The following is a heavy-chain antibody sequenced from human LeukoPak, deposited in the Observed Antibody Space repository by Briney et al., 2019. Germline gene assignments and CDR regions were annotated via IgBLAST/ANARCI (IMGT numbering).Heavy chain of an antibody. CDR1: GFTFSSYW. Sequence: GGCLRLSCVASGFTFSSYWLSWVRQAPRKGVEWVANIKQDGSEKYNGDSVKGRFTPSRDNAKNSLFLQMNILRAEDTAVYYCAREGGDSGAGYFDYGGQGNLVTVSS. J-gene: IGHJ4*02. V-gene: IGHV3-7*01. D-gene: IGHD2-21*01. CDR2: IKQDGSEK. CDR3: AREGGDSGAGYFDY.